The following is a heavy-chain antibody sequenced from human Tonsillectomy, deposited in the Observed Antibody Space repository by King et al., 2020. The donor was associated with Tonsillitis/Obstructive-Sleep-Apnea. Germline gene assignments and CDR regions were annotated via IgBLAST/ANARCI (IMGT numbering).Heavy chain of an antibody. CDR2: IDHSGGT. CDR1: GGSFSGYY. CDR3: ASEMSYDVNAFDI. V-gene: IGHV4-34*01. Sequence: VQLQQWGAGLLKPSETLSLTCAVYGGSFSGYYWSWIRQPPGKGLEWIGEIDHSGGTNYNPSLKSRVTISVDTSKNQFSLKLSSVTAADTAVYYCASEMSYDVNAFDIWGQGTMVTVSS. J-gene: IGHJ3*02. D-gene: IGHD3-3*01.